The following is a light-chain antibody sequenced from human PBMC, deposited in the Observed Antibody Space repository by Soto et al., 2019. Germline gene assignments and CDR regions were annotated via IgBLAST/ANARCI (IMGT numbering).Light chain of an antibody. Sequence: DIQMTQSPSSLSASVGDRVTITCQASQDISTSLNWYQQKPGRAPNLLIYDASILQSGVPSRFSGSGSETEFTLTISRLQPDDFATYFCHSRAFGQGTRLEIK. J-gene: IGKJ5*01. CDR3: HSRA. V-gene: IGKV1-39*01. CDR1: QDISTS. CDR2: DAS.